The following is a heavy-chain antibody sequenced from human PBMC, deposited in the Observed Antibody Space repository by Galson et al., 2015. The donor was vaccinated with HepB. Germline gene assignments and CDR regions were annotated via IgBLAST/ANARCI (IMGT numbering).Heavy chain of an antibody. CDR3: ARPYYYDSSGYSSDDAFDI. D-gene: IGHD3-22*01. CDR2: IYPGDSDT. CDR1: GYSFTSYW. V-gene: IGHV5-51*01. J-gene: IGHJ3*02. Sequence: QSGAEVKKPGESLKISCKGSGYSFTSYWIGWVRQMPGKGLEWMGIIYPGDSDTRYSPSFQGQVTISADKSISTAYLQWSSLKASDTAMYYCARPYYYDSSGYSSDDAFDIWGQGTMVTVSS.